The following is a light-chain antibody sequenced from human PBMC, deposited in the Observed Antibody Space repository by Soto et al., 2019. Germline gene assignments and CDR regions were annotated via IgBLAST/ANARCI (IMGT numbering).Light chain of an antibody. CDR3: QQSYRPLT. J-gene: IGKJ4*01. V-gene: IGKV1-39*01. Sequence: DIQMTQSPSSLSASVGDRVTITCRASQGISSYLNWYQQKPWKAPKLLIYAASSLQSGIPARFSGSGSGTDFTLTISRLQPEDVATYYCQQSYRPLTFGGGTKVEIK. CDR1: QGISSY. CDR2: AAS.